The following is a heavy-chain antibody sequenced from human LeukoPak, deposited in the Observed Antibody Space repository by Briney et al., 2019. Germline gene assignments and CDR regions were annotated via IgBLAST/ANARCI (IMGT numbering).Heavy chain of an antibody. J-gene: IGHJ3*02. D-gene: IGHD3-9*01. CDR1: GESFTDYW. CDR2: IYPGDSDT. V-gene: IGHV5-51*01. CDR3: ARPLLRYFDTHAFDI. Sequence: GESLKISCTGSGESFTDYWIGWVRQMPGKGLEWMGIIYPGDSDTRYSPSFHGQVTMSVDKSINTAYLQWSSLKASDTAVYYCARPLLRYFDTHAFDIWGQGTMVTVSS.